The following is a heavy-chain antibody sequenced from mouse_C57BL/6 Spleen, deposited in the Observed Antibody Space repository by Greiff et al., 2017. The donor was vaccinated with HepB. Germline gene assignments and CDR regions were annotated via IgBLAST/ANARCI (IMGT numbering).Heavy chain of an antibody. CDR2: IYPSDSET. V-gene: IGHV1-61*01. CDR3: ARDDYDSYDAMDY. D-gene: IGHD2-4*01. J-gene: IGHJ4*01. Sequence: QVQLQQPGAELVRPGSSVKLSCKASGYTFTSYWMDWVKQRPGQGLEWIGNIYPSDSETHYNQKFKDKATLTVDKSSSTAYMQLSSLTSEDSAVYYCARDDYDSYDAMDYWGQGTSVTVSS. CDR1: GYTFTSYW.